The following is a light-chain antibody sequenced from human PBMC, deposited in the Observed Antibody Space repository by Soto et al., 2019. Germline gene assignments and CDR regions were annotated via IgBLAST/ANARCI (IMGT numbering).Light chain of an antibody. CDR2: SYN. V-gene: IGLV1-44*01. CDR3: AAWDDSLNGVV. Sequence: QSVLTQPPSASGTPGQSVTISCSGSSSNIGTNALNWYQQLPGTAPKLLIYSYNQRPSGVPDRFSGSKSGTSASLAIGGLQSEDEADYYCAAWDDSLNGVVFGGGTKLTVL. J-gene: IGLJ2*01. CDR1: SSNIGTNA.